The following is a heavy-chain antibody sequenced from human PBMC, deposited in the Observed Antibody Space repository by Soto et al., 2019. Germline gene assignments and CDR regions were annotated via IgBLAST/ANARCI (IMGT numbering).Heavy chain of an antibody. CDR1: GFTFNDFA. D-gene: IGHD2-15*01. CDR3: ARGGRIGYCCGDSCFRLDY. V-gene: IGHV3-30-3*01. J-gene: IGHJ4*02. CDR2: ISHDGTKQ. Sequence: GGSLRLSCVGSGFTFNDFAIHWVRQAPGKGLEWVAVISHDGTKQFYGDSVKGRFTISRDDSKNTLYLQMSSLRNEDTAVYYCARGGRIGYCCGDSCFRLDYWGQGTLVTVSS.